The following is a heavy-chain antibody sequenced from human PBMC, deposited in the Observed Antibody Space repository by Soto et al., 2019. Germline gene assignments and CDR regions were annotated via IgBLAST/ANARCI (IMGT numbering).Heavy chain of an antibody. CDR3: ARDRFDWLLPDY. Sequence: PGGSLRLSCAASGFTFSSYAMHWVRQAPGKGLEWVAVISYDGSNKYYADSVKGRFTISRDNSKNTLYLQMNSLRAEDTAVYYCARDRFDWLLPDYWGQGTLVTVSS. CDR1: GFTFSSYA. V-gene: IGHV3-30-3*01. CDR2: ISYDGSNK. J-gene: IGHJ4*02. D-gene: IGHD3-9*01.